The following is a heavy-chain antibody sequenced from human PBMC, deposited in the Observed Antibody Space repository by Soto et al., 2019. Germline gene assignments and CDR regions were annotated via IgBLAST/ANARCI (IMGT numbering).Heavy chain of an antibody. V-gene: IGHV3-33*01. CDR3: ARDATFGTKGGSFDI. CDR1: GFTFRIYS. CDR2: MWYDGTNK. D-gene: IGHD3-16*01. Sequence: QAEGSLRLSCAASGFTFRIYSMHWVRQSPGKGLEWVAVMWYDGTNKYYGESVKGRFTISRDNSENTLYLQMNSLRVEDTAVYYCARDATFGTKGGSFDISCPAPLVSVPS. J-gene: IGHJ3*02.